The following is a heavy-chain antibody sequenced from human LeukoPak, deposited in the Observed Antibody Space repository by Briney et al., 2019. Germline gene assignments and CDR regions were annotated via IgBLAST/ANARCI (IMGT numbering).Heavy chain of an antibody. V-gene: IGHV3-23*01. CDR1: GGSISSGGYS. CDR3: AKDGPIFGVVISDY. Sequence: ETLSLTCTVSGGSISSGGYSWSWVRQAPGKGLEWVSAISGSGGSTYYADSVKGRFTISRDNSKNTLYLQMNSLRAEDTAVYYCAKDGPIFGVVISDYWGQGTLVTVSS. CDR2: ISGSGGST. J-gene: IGHJ4*02. D-gene: IGHD3-3*01.